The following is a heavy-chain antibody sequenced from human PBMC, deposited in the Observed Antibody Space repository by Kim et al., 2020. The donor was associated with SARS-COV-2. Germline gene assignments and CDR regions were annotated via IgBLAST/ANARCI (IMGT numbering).Heavy chain of an antibody. CDR1: GFTFSSYA. D-gene: IGHD3-10*01. V-gene: IGHV3-23*01. CDR2: ISGSGGTT. J-gene: IGHJ4*02. Sequence: GGSLRLSCAASGFTFSSYAMSWVRQAPGKGVEWVSAISGSGGTTYYADSVKGRFTISRDNAKNTLYLQMNRLRAEDTAVYYCAKAPEVLLWFGSDWGQGTLVTVSS. CDR3: AKAPEVLLWFGSD.